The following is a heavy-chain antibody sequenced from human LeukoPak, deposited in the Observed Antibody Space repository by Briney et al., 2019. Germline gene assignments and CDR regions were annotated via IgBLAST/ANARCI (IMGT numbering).Heavy chain of an antibody. V-gene: IGHV3-30*02. CDR3: AKDQSYSSSWHYFDY. CDR2: IRYDGSNK. D-gene: IGHD6-13*01. CDR1: GFTFSSYG. J-gene: IGHJ4*02. Sequence: PGGSLRLSCAASGFTFSSYGMHWDRQAPGKGLEWVAFIRYDGSNKYYADSVKGRFTISRDNSKNTLYLQMNSLRAEDTAVYYCAKDQSYSSSWHYFDYWGQGTLVTVSS.